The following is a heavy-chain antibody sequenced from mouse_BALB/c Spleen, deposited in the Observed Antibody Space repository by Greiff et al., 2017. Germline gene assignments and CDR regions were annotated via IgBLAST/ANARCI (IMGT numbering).Heavy chain of an antibody. Sequence: QVQLQQSGAELARPGASVKLSCKASGYTFTSYWMQWVKQRPGQGLEWIGAIYPGDGDTRYTQKFKGKATLTADKSSSTAYMQLSSLASEDSAVYYCARFGGNYAMDYWGQGTSVTVSS. CDR2: IYPGDGDT. CDR3: ARFGGNYAMDY. J-gene: IGHJ4*01. V-gene: IGHV1-87*01. D-gene: IGHD1-1*02. CDR1: GYTFTSYW.